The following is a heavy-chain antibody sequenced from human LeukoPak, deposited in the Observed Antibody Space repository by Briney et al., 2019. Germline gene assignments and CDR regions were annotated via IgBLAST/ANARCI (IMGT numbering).Heavy chain of an antibody. CDR1: GFSFSSYA. D-gene: IGHD3-22*01. CDR3: ARDLGGYYDSSGYWNY. V-gene: IGHV3-23*01. J-gene: IGHJ4*02. CDR2: ISGSGGST. Sequence: PGGSLRLSCVTSGFSFSSYAMSWVRQAPGKGLEWVSAISGSGGSTYYADSVKGRFTISRDNAKNSLYLQMNSLRAEDTAVYYCARDLGGYYDSSGYWNYWGQGTLVTVSS.